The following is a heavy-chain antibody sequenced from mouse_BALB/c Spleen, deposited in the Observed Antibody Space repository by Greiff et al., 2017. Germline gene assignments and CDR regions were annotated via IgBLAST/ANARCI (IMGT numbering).Heavy chain of an antibody. Sequence: QVHVKQSGAELMKPGASVKISCKATGYTFSSYWIEWVKQRPGHGLEWIGEILPGSGSTNYNEKFKGKATFTADTSSNTAYMQLSSLTSADSAVYYCARVGIYYTNSAFAYWGQGTLVTVSA. CDR2: ILPGSGST. V-gene: IGHV1-9*01. D-gene: IGHD2-5*01. CDR3: ARVGIYYTNSAFAY. CDR1: GYTFSSYW. J-gene: IGHJ3*01.